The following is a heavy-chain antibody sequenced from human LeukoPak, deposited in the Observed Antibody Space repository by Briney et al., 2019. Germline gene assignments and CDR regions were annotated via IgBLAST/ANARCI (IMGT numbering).Heavy chain of an antibody. CDR2: ISYDGSNK. CDR3: ARLRPYYGMDV. Sequence: GGSLRLSCAASGFTFSSYGMHWVRQAPGKGLEWVAVISYDGSNKYYADSVKGRFTISRDNSKNTLYLQMNSLRAEDTAVYYCARLRPYYGMDVWGQGTTVTVSS. V-gene: IGHV3-30*03. CDR1: GFTFSSYG. J-gene: IGHJ6*02.